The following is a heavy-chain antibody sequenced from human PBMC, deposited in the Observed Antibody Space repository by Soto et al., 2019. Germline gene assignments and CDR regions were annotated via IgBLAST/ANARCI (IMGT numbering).Heavy chain of an antibody. J-gene: IGHJ4*02. CDR3: TRLSTGTVRVDY. D-gene: IGHD1-1*01. CDR2: VNPANGYT. Sequence: QVQLVQSGAGVKKPGASVTVSCKASGYIFSSYAMHWVRQAPGQRLEWMGWVNPANGYTKYSQTFQGRVTITWDTSAITAYMDLSSLRSGDTAVYYCTRLSTGTVRVDYWGQGTLVTVSS. V-gene: IGHV1-3*01. CDR1: GYIFSSYA.